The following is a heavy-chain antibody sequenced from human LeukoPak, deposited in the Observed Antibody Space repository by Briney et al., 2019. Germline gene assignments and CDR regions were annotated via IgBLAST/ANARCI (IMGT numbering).Heavy chain of an antibody. Sequence: GGSLRLSCAASGFTFSNAWMSWVRQAPGKGLEWVARIKAKTDDGTTDYAAPGKGRFTISRDDSMNTLYLQMDSLKTGETAVYYCATDVPSPLAQIDYWGQGTPVTVSS. CDR1: GFTFSNAW. D-gene: IGHD1-14*01. V-gene: IGHV3-15*01. J-gene: IGHJ4*02. CDR3: ATDVPSPLAQIDY. CDR2: IKAKTDDGTT.